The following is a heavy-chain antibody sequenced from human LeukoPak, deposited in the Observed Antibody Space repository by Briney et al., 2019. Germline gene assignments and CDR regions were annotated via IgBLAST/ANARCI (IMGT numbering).Heavy chain of an antibody. CDR3: ARDLSGRITIFGVVIPYNWFDP. CDR1: GDSISSGDYY. D-gene: IGHD3-3*01. V-gene: IGHV4-61*02. Sequence: SQTLSLTCTVSGDSISSGDYYWSWIRQPAGKGLEWIGRISSSGSTNYNPSLKSRVTISVDTSKNQFSLKLSSVTAADTAVYYCARDLSGRITIFGVVIPYNWFDPWGQGTLVTVSS. J-gene: IGHJ5*02. CDR2: ISSSGST.